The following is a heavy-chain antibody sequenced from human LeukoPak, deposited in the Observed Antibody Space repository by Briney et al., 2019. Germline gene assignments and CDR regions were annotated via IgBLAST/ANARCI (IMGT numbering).Heavy chain of an antibody. CDR1: GFSFRDYY. CDR3: ARRSPSYYFDY. V-gene: IGHV3-11*04. CDR2: ISTSVGNK. J-gene: IGHJ4*02. Sequence: GGSLRLSCAASGFSFRDYYMSWIRQAPGKGLEWVSYISTSVGNKYYADSVKGRFTISRDNAKNSLYLQMNSLRAEDTAVYYCARRSPSYYFDYWGQGTLVTVSS.